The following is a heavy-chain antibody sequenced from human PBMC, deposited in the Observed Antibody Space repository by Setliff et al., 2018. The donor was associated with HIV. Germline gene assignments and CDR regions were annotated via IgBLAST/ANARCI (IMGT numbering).Heavy chain of an antibody. CDR1: GYSLSTYA. CDR3: ARVPLSGWIEQQLVWNY. CDR2: IDSNNGNR. J-gene: IGHJ4*02. Sequence: ASVKVSCKASGYSLSTYAISWVRQAPGQGLEWMGWIDSNNGNRNFAQKFRGRVTMTTDISTSTAYMELRSLRSDDTAVYYCARVPLSGWIEQQLVWNYWGQGTPVTVSS. D-gene: IGHD6-13*01. V-gene: IGHV1-18*01.